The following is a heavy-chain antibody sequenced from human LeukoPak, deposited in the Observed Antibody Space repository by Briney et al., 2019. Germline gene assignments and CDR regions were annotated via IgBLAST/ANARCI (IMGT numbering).Heavy chain of an antibody. D-gene: IGHD6-19*01. J-gene: IGHJ4*02. CDR2: MNPNSGNT. CDR3: ARDQSTVYSSGWYFDY. V-gene: IGHV1-18*01. CDR1: GYTFTSYD. Sequence: ASVKVSCKASGYTFTSYDINWVRQATGQGLEWMGWMNPNSGNTNYAQKLQGRVTMTTDTSTSTAYMELRSLRSDDTAVYYCARDQSTVYSSGWYFDYWGQGTLVTVSS.